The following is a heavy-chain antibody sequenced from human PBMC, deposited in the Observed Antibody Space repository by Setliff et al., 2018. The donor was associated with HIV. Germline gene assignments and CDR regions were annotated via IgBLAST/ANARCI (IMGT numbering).Heavy chain of an antibody. Sequence: SETLSLTCTVSGGSMSSYYWSWIRQPPGKGLEWIGSIYYTGSTDYNPSLMSRVTMTTDTSTSTVYMEMRSLRSEDTAIYYCVKEYHTTTSDARLANYFDSWGQGTLVTVSS. J-gene: IGHJ4*02. V-gene: IGHV4-59*01. D-gene: IGHD2-2*01. CDR3: VKEYHTTTSDARLANYFDS. CDR2: IYYTGST. CDR1: GGSMSSYY.